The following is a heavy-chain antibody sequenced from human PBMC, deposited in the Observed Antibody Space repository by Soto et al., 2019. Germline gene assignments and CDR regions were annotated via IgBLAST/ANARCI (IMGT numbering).Heavy chain of an antibody. Sequence: PSETLSLTCTVSGGSISSYYWSWIRQPPGKGLEWIGYIYYSGSTNYNPSLKSRVTISVDTSKNQFSLKLSSVTAADTAVYYCARSSGSSRGWFDPWGQGTLVTVSS. V-gene: IGHV4-59*01. CDR1: GGSISSYY. CDR3: ARSSGSSRGWFDP. J-gene: IGHJ5*02. CDR2: IYYSGST. D-gene: IGHD6-13*01.